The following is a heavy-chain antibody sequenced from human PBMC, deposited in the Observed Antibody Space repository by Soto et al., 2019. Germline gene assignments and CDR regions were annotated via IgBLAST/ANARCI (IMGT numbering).Heavy chain of an antibody. V-gene: IGHV3-23*01. J-gene: IGHJ4*02. D-gene: IGHD2-21*02. CDR1: GFTFSSYA. CDR2: ISGSGGST. Sequence: EVQLLESGGGLVQPGGSLRLSCAASGFTFSSYAMSWVRQAPGKGLEWVSAISGSGGSTYYADSVKGRFTISRDNSKNTLYLQMNSLRAEDTAVYHCAKTVGQLVVVTTYYFDYWGQGTLVTVSS. CDR3: AKTVGQLVVVTTYYFDY.